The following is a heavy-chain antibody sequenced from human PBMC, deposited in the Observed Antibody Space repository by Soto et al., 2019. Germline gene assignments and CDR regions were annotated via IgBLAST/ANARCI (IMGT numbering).Heavy chain of an antibody. V-gene: IGHV4-34*01. D-gene: IGHD2-8*01. CDR1: GGSFSGYY. Sequence: PSETLSLTCAVYGGSFSGYYWSLIRQPPGKGLEWIGEINHSGSTNYNPSLKSRVTISVDTSKNQFSLKLSSVTAADTAVYYCARGRCTNGVCYTAYYYYGMDVWGQGTKVTVSS. CDR2: INHSGST. J-gene: IGHJ6*02. CDR3: ARGRCTNGVCYTAYYYYGMDV.